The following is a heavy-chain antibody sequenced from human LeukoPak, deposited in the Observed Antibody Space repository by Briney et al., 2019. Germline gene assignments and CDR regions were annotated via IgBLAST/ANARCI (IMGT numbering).Heavy chain of an antibody. CDR1: GFTFSDYY. D-gene: IGHD3-22*01. CDR3: GRGGGSGYNYNAFDV. V-gene: IGHV3-11*04. CDR2: ISISGSNI. Sequence: KPGGSLRLSCVASGFTFSDYYMAWIRQAPGKGLEWVSYISISGSNIYYADSVNGRFTISRDIAKNTLYLQMSSLRAEDTAVYYCGRGGGSGYNYNAFDVWGQGTRVTVSS. J-gene: IGHJ3*01.